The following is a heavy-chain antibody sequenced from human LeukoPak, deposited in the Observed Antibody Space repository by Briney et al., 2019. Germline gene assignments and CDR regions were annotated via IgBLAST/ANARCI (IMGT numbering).Heavy chain of an antibody. J-gene: IGHJ3*02. CDR2: VSNDGIKK. CDR1: GFSFSTYG. Sequence: PGGSLRLSCVGSGFSFSTYGMHWVRRAPGKGLEWVAVVSNDGIKKYYVDSVKGRFTISRDNSKNTLYLQMNSLRGEDTAVYYCARAGLGGHDAFDIWGQGTVVTVSS. D-gene: IGHD3-10*01. CDR3: ARAGLGGHDAFDI. V-gene: IGHV3-30*03.